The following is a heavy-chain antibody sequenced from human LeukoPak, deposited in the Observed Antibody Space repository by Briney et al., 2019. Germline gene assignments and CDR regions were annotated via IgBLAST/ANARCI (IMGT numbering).Heavy chain of an antibody. V-gene: IGHV4-59*01. CDR2: IYYSGST. J-gene: IGHJ6*03. CDR3: ARVEEGYGSGRRENYYYYYMDV. D-gene: IGHD3-10*01. CDR1: GGSISSYY. Sequence: SETLSLTCTVSGGSISSYYWSWIRQPPGKGLEWIGYIYYSGSTNYNPSLKSRVTISVDTSKNQLSLKLSAVTAADTAVYYCARVEEGYGSGRRENYYYYYMDVWGKGTTVTISS.